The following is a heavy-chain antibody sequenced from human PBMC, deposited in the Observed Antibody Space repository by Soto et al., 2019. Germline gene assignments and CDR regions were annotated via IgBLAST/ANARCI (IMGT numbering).Heavy chain of an antibody. CDR2: IHYSGST. V-gene: IGHV4-59*01. CDR1: GDSITTYY. D-gene: IGHD5-12*01. J-gene: IGHJ6*03. CDR3: ARGGYFAWLLAPDYNSFSHMDV. Sequence: QGQLRESGPGLLKPSETLSLTCTVSGDSITTYYWSWIRQPPGKGLEWIGYIHYSGSTTYNPSLKSRAGMSVDRTKTQFSRRLSSVTAADTAMYYCARGGYFAWLLAPDYNSFSHMDVWGKGNRVTVSS.